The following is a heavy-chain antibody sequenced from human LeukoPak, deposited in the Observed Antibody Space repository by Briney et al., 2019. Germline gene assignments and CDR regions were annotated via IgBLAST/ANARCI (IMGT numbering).Heavy chain of an antibody. V-gene: IGHV4-30-2*01. J-gene: IGHJ6*02. CDR3: VRRVTGYGMDV. CDR1: GGSISSGGYY. CDR2: IYHSGST. Sequence: SETLSLTCTVSGGSISSGGYYWSWIRQPPGKGLEWIGYIYHSGSTYYNPSLKSRVTISVDRSKNQFSLKLSSVTAADTAVYFCVRRVTGYGMDVWGQGTMVTVSS. D-gene: IGHD2-21*02.